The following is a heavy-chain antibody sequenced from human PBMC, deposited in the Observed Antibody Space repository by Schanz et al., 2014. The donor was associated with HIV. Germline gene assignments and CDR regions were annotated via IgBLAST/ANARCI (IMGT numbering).Heavy chain of an antibody. D-gene: IGHD1-26*01. V-gene: IGHV3-33*01. Sequence: QEQLVESGGGVVQPGRSLRLSCAASGFTYRNYGMHWVRQAPGKGLEWVAVIGHEGNDIHYVDSVAGRFSIARDNSKNTLYLQLGSLRTEDTAVYYCARDLNVGRHFDHWGQGTLVTVS. J-gene: IGHJ4*02. CDR1: GFTYRNYG. CDR3: ARDLNVGRHFDH. CDR2: IGHEGNDI.